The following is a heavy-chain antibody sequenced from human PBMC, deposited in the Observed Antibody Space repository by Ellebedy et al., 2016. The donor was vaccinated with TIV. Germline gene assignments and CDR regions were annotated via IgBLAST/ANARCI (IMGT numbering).Heavy chain of an antibody. V-gene: IGHV3-23*01. CDR1: GFPFSTFD. CDR3: VKGGWLDY. J-gene: IGHJ4*02. D-gene: IGHD6-19*01. Sequence: GGSLRLXXTASGFPFSTFDMSWVRPAPGKGLEWVSFMSGRDDVTVYADSVRGRFIISRDNSRNMLFLTLNSLRAEDTAVYYCVKGGWLDYWGQGDLVTVSS. CDR2: MSGRDDVT.